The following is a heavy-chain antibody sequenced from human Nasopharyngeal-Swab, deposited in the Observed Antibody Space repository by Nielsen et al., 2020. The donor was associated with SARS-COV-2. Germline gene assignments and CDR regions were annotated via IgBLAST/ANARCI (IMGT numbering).Heavy chain of an antibody. D-gene: IGHD3-3*01. V-gene: IGHV3-9*01. CDR2: ISWNICSI. CDR1: GFTFHYYA. J-gene: IGHJ5*02. Sequence: SLMISCSASGFTFHYYAMLCVRPAPGKVLEWVSGISWNICSIGYADSVKGRFTISRDNAKNSLYLQMNSLRAEDTALYYCAKDYHYDFGTNWFDPWGQGTLVTVSS. CDR3: AKDYHYDFGTNWFDP.